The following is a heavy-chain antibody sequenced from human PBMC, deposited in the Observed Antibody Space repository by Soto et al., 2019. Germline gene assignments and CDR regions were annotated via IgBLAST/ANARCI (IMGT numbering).Heavy chain of an antibody. Sequence: XVSLRLSCAASGFTFSSYGMHWVRQAPGKGLEWVAVIWYDGSNKYYADSVKGRFTISRDNAKNTLYLQMNSLRAEDTAVYYCAREVTGTYGWFDPWGQGTLVTVSS. D-gene: IGHD6-19*01. V-gene: IGHV3-33*01. CDR2: IWYDGSNK. CDR3: AREVTGTYGWFDP. CDR1: GFTFSSYG. J-gene: IGHJ5*02.